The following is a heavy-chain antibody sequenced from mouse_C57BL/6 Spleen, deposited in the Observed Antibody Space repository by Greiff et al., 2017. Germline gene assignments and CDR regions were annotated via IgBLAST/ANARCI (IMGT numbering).Heavy chain of an antibody. CDR3: ARDYDYDGSDWYFDV. CDR2: IYPRSGNT. CDR1: GYTFTSYG. V-gene: IGHV1-81*01. D-gene: IGHD2-4*01. J-gene: IGHJ1*03. Sequence: VQLQESGAELARPGASVKLSCKASGYTFTSYGISWVKQRTGQGLEWIGEIYPRSGNTYYNEKFKGKATLTADKSSSTAYMELRSLTSEDSAVYFGARDYDYDGSDWYFDVWGTGTTVTVSS.